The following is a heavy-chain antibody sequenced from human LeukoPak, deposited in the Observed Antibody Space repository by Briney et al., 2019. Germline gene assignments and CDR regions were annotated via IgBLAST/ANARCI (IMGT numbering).Heavy chain of an antibody. D-gene: IGHD2-8*02. V-gene: IGHV3-21*01. CDR1: GFAPQRYS. CDR2: ISSTSAYI. J-gene: IGHJ5*01. Sequence: GGAPRLSCAGSGFAPQRYSFNLGRPAPGKGLGLGSSISSTSAYIHYADSVKGRFTISRDNVDNVVYLEMNSLGAEDTATYYCARVAVSGPTGWFDSWGQGTLVIVSS. CDR3: ARVAVSGPTGWFDS.